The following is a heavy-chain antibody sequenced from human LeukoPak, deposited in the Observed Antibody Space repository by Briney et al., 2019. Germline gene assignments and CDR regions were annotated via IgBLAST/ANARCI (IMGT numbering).Heavy chain of an antibody. V-gene: IGHV4-31*03. D-gene: IGHD2-2*01. J-gene: IGHJ4*02. CDR2: IYYSGST. CDR3: AGGEYGEREPAAIDY. Sequence: SETLSLTCTVSGGSISSGGYYWSWIRQHPGKGLEWIGYIYYSGSTYYNPSLKSRVTISVDTSKNQFSLKLSSVTAADTAVYYCAGGEYGEREPAAIDYWGQGTLVTVSS. CDR1: GGSISSGGYY.